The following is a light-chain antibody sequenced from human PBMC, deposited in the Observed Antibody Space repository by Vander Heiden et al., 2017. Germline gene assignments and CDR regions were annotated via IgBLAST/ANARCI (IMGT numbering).Light chain of an antibody. V-gene: IGKV3-20*01. J-gene: IGKJ1*01. Sequence: EIVLTQSPGPLSLSPGERATLSCRASQSVSSSYLAWYQQKPGQAPRLLIYGASRRATGIPDRLSGSGSGTDFTLTISRLEPEDFAVYFCQQYGRSPGTFGQGTKVEI. CDR2: GAS. CDR3: QQYGRSPGT. CDR1: QSVSSSY.